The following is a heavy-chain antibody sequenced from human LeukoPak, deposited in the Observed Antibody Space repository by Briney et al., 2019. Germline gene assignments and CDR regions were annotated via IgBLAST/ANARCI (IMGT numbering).Heavy chain of an antibody. CDR1: GFTFSHYW. D-gene: IGHD3-22*01. V-gene: IGHV3-23*01. J-gene: IGHJ4*02. CDR2: ISGSGGST. Sequence: GSLRLSCAASGFTFSHYWMHWVRQVPGKGLEWVSAISGSGGSTYYADSVKGRFTISRDNSKNTLYLQMNSLRAEDTAVYYCAKDPDYDSSGYYYVSYFDYWGQGTLVTVSS. CDR3: AKDPDYDSSGYYYVSYFDY.